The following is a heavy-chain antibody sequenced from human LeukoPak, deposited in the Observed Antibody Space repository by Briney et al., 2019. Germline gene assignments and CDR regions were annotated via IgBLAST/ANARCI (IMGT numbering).Heavy chain of an antibody. D-gene: IGHD7-27*01. Sequence: ASVKVSCKASGYTFTSYGISWVRQAPGQGLEWIGWISAYNGNTNYAQKLQGRVTMTTDTSTSTAYMELRSLRSDDTAVYYCARDLGELGIGGFDYWGQGTLVTVSS. V-gene: IGHV1-18*01. CDR2: ISAYNGNT. J-gene: IGHJ4*02. CDR1: GYTFTSYG. CDR3: ARDLGELGIGGFDY.